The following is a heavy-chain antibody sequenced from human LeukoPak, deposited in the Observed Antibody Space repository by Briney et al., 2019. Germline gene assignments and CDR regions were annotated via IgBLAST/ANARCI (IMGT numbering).Heavy chain of an antibody. J-gene: IGHJ6*02. V-gene: IGHV4-59*01. CDR2: IYYSGST. Sequence: SETLSLTCTVSGGSLSSYYWSWIRQPPGKGLEWIGYIYYSGSTNYNPSLKSRVTISLDTSKNQFSLKLSSVTAADTAVYYCARVPYYYGMDVWGQGTTVTVSS. CDR1: GGSLSSYY. CDR3: ARVPYYYGMDV.